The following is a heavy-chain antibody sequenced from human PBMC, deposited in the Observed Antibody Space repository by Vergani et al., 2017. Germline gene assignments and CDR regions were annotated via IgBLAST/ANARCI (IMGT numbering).Heavy chain of an antibody. D-gene: IGHD3-10*01. V-gene: IGHV1-18*04. CDR2: ISVYNGET. CDR3: AGDRANNEYYNFDY. J-gene: IGHJ4*02. Sequence: QVQLVQSGAEVKKPGASVKVSCEGSGYTFRNYGISWVRQAPGEGLEWLGWISVYNGETKFAQKFQGRVTLTRDTSTDTAYMEMGSLISDDTAVYYWAGDRANNEYYNFDYWGKGTLVTVSS. CDR1: GYTFRNYG.